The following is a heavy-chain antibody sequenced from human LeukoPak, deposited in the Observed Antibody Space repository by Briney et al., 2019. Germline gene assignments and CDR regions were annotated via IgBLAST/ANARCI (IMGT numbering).Heavy chain of an antibody. D-gene: IGHD1-1*01. CDR3: ARGRVSSSTWYSTYYHYFYMDV. Sequence: SETLSLTCTVSGASISRGSHYWSWIRQPAGKGLEWIGRIYTIGNTNYSPPLWRRVTISVDTSKNQFSLRLHSVTAADTAVYFCARGRVSSSTWYSTYYHYFYMDVWGKGTTVTVSS. V-gene: IGHV4-61*02. CDR2: IYTIGNT. J-gene: IGHJ6*03. CDR1: GASISRGSHY.